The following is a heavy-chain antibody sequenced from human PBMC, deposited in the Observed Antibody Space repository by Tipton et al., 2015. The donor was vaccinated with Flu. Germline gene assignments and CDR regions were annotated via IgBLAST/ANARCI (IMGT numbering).Heavy chain of an antibody. D-gene: IGHD2-21*02. J-gene: IGHJ5*02. CDR1: GGSISNNYYY. CDR3: AISVSELADIQS. CDR2: IYYGGST. Sequence: TLSLTCTVSGGSISNNYYYWGWVRQPPGKGLEWIGSIYYGGSTYSKPSLQNRLTVSIDTAKDHFSLKLTSVTAAGTAVYYCAISVSELADIQSWGQGTLVTVSS. V-gene: IGHV4-39*07.